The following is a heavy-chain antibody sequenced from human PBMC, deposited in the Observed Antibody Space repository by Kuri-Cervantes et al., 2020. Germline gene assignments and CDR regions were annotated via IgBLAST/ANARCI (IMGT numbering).Heavy chain of an antibody. J-gene: IGHJ4*02. Sequence: GSLRLSCAVYGGSFSGYYWSWIRQPPGKGLEWIGEINHSGSTNYNPSLKSRVTISVDTSKNQFSLKLSSVTAADTAVYYCATSGYCSGGSCYSGGFYFDYWGQGTLVTVSS. CDR3: ATSGYCSGGSCYSGGFYFDY. CDR2: INHSGST. CDR1: GGSFSGYY. D-gene: IGHD2-15*01. V-gene: IGHV4-34*01.